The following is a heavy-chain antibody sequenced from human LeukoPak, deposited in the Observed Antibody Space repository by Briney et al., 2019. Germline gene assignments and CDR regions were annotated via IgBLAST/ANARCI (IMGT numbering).Heavy chain of an antibody. CDR2: IKQDGSEK. J-gene: IGHJ3*02. D-gene: IGHD3-10*02. CDR1: GFIFSNYW. CDR3: AGWPMFSDAFHI. V-gene: IGHV3-7*01. Sequence: QPGGSLRLSCAVSGFIFSNYWMSWVRQAPGKGLEWVANIKQDGSEKYYVDSVEGRFTISRDNAKNSLYLQMNSLRAEDTAVYYCAGWPMFSDAFHIWGQGTMVTVSS.